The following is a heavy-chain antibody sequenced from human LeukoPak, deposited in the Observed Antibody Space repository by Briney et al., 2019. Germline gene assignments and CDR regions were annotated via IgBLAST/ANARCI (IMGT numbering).Heavy chain of an antibody. CDR3: AKTSRVNSAYDSPFDY. CDR1: GFTFSTYA. Sequence: GGSLRLSCAASGFTFSTYAMSWVRQAPGKGLEWVSAVRGSGSDTYYADSVKGRFTVSRDNSKNTLHLQMSSLRAEDTAIYYCAKTSRVNSAYDSPFDYWGQGTLVTVSS. V-gene: IGHV3-23*01. D-gene: IGHD5-12*01. CDR2: VRGSGSDT. J-gene: IGHJ4*02.